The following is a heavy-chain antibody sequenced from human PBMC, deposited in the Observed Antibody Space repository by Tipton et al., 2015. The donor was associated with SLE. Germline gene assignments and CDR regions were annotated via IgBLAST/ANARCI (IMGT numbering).Heavy chain of an antibody. D-gene: IGHD7-27*01. Sequence: TLSLTCTVSGRSISPYYWSWIRQPPGKGLEWIGEIFYSGSTNYNPSLKSRVTISVDTSKNQFSLKLSSVTAADTAVYYCARGTKLGNHYYYYYMDVWGKGTTVTVSS. CDR1: GRSISPYY. CDR3: ARGTKLGNHYYYYYMDV. J-gene: IGHJ6*03. CDR2: IFYSGST. V-gene: IGHV4-59*01.